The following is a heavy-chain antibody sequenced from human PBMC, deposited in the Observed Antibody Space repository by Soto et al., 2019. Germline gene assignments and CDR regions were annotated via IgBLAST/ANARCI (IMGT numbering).Heavy chain of an antibody. CDR1: GFSSTPFW. J-gene: IGHJ5*02. Sequence: PGGPRRFSGPTPGFSSTPFWRPCSAQVQGKGLEWVSRINGDASHTYYADSVKGRFTISRDNAKNTLHLEMNSLRAEDTAVYYCVRDGHCITTSCYGNWFDPWGQGTLVTVSS. CDR3: VRDGHCITTSCYGNWFDP. CDR2: INGDASHT. V-gene: IGHV3-74*01. D-gene: IGHD2-2*01.